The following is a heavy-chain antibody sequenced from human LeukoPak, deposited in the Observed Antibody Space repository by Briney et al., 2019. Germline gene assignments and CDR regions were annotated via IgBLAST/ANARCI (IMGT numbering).Heavy chain of an antibody. CDR2: ISYDGSNK. CDR1: GFTFSSYG. Sequence: PGRSLRLSCAATGFTFSSYGMHWVRQAPGKGLEWVAFISYDGSNKYYADSVKGRFTISRDNSKNTLYLQMNSLRADDTAVYYCARDFRSSSWYIGDYWGQGAQVTVSP. V-gene: IGHV3-30*03. CDR3: ARDFRSSSWYIGDY. D-gene: IGHD6-13*01. J-gene: IGHJ4*02.